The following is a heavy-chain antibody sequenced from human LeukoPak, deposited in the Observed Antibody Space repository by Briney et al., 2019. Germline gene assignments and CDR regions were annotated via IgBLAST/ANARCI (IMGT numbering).Heavy chain of an antibody. CDR2: IKEDEGEK. J-gene: IGHJ4*02. D-gene: IGHD6-13*01. CDR3: ARIGYSSSCFDY. Sequence: GGSLRLSCAASGFTFSSYSMNWVRQAPGKGLEWVANIKEDEGEKYYVDSVKGRFTISRDNAKNSLYLQMNSLRAEDTAVYYCARIGYSSSCFDYWGQGTLVTVSS. CDR1: GFTFSSYS. V-gene: IGHV3-7*01.